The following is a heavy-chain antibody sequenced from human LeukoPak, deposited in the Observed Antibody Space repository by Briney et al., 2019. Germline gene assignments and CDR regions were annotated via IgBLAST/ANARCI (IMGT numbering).Heavy chain of an antibody. V-gene: IGHV3-74*01. CDR2: ISSDGSIT. J-gene: IGHJ3*02. CDR1: GFTLSTYW. Sequence: GGSLRLSCAASGFTLSTYWMHWVRQAPGEGLVWVSRISSDGSITSYADSVKGRFTISRDNAKNTLYLQMNSLRAEDTAVYYCAGSLPPLGAYSSSRAFDIWGQGTMVTVSS. D-gene: IGHD5-18*01. CDR3: AGSLPPLGAYSSSRAFDI.